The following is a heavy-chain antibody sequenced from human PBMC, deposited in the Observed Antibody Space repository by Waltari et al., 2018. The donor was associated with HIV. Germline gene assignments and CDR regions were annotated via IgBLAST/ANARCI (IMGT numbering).Heavy chain of an antibody. CDR2: IYYSGST. V-gene: IGHV4-39*01. J-gene: IGHJ4*02. D-gene: IGHD1-1*01. Sequence: QLQLQESGPGLVKPSETLSLTCTVSGGSISSSTYYWGWIRQSPGKGLEWTGSIYYSGSTYYNPSLKSRVTISVDKSKNQFSLNLRSVTAADTAVYYCARSPLRERFDFWGQGTLVTVSS. CDR3: ARSPLRERFDF. CDR1: GGSISSSTYY.